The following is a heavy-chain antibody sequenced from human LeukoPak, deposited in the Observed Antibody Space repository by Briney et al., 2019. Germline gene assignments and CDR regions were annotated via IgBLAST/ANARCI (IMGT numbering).Heavy chain of an antibody. D-gene: IGHD3-10*01. J-gene: IGHJ5*02. CDR2: IRNDGTST. CDR3: ARARYYYRHPVDP. V-gene: IGHV3-74*01. CDR1: GFTFSNYW. Sequence: PGGSLRLSCAASGFTFSNYWMHWVRQAPGKGLVWVSHIRNDGTSTSYADSVKGRFTISRDNAKNTLYLQMNSLRDDDTAVYYCARARYYYRHPVDPWGQGTLVTVSS.